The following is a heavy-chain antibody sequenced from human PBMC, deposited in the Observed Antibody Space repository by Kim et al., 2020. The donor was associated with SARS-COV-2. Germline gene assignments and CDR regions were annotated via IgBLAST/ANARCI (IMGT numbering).Heavy chain of an antibody. CDR2: IIPIFGTA. D-gene: IGHD2-21*02. CDR3: ARDGRTSYCGGDCYHNWFDP. V-gene: IGHV1-69*13. J-gene: IGHJ5*02. CDR1: GGTFSSYA. Sequence: SVKVSCKASGGTFSSYAISWVRQAPGQGLEWMGGIIPIFGTANYAQKFQGRVTITADESTSTAYMELSSLRSEDTAVYYCARDGRTSYCGGDCYHNWFDPWGQGTLVTVSS.